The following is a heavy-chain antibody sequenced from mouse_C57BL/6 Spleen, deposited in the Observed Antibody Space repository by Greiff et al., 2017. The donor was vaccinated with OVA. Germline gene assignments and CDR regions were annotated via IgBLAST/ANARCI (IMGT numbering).Heavy chain of an antibody. CDR1: GYTFTDYY. D-gene: IGHD1-1*01. V-gene: IGHV1-75*01. CDR2: IFPGSGST. Sequence: VQLQQSGPELVKPGASVKISCKASGYTFTDYYINWVKQRPGQGLEWIGWIFPGSGSTYYNEKFKGKATLTVYKSSSTAYMLLSSLTSEDSAVYFCAPGDYGSSSYYYAMDYWGQGTSVTVSS. J-gene: IGHJ4*01. CDR3: APGDYGSSSYYYAMDY.